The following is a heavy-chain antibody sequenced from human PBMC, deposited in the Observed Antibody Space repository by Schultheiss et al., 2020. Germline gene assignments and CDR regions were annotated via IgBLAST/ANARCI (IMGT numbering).Heavy chain of an antibody. Sequence: GGSLRLSCAASGFTFSRHYMSWVRQAPGKGLEWVANIKEDGSYKYYVDSVKGRFTISRDNAKNSLYLEMVSLRAEDTAVYYCARDSAAAVPFDYWGQGTLVTVSS. CDR2: IKEDGSYK. CDR3: ARDSAAAVPFDY. J-gene: IGHJ4*02. D-gene: IGHD6-13*01. CDR1: GFTFSRHY. V-gene: IGHV3-7*01.